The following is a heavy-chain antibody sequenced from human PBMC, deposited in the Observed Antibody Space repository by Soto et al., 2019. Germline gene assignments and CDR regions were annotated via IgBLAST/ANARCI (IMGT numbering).Heavy chain of an antibody. CDR3: ARPSIAVAGHYYGMDV. J-gene: IGHJ6*02. CDR2: IWYDGSNK. Sequence: PGGSLRLSCAASGFTFSSYGMHWVRQAPGKGLEWVAVIWYDGSNKYYADSVKGRFTISRDNSKNTLYLQMNSLRAEDTAVYYCARPSIAVAGHYYGMDVWGQGTTVTVSS. V-gene: IGHV3-33*01. CDR1: GFTFSSYG. D-gene: IGHD6-19*01.